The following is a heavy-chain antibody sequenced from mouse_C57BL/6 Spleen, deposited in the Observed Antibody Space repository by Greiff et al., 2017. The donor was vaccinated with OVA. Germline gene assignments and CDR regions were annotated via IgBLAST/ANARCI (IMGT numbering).Heavy chain of an antibody. CDR3: ARGVSTMVTRVLYFDY. J-gene: IGHJ2*01. V-gene: IGHV3-6*01. D-gene: IGHD2-2*01. Sequence: EVQLQESGPGLVKPSQSLSLTCSVTGYSITSGYYWNWIRQFPGNKLEWMGYISYDGSNNYNPSLKNRISITRDTSKNQFFLKLNSVTTEDTATYYCARGVSTMVTRVLYFDYWGQGTTLTVSS. CDR1: GYSITSGYY. CDR2: ISYDGSN.